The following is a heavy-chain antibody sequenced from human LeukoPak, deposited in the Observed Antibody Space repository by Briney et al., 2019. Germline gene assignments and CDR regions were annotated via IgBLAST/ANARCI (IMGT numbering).Heavy chain of an antibody. CDR2: INPNSGGT. V-gene: IGHV1-2*02. J-gene: IGHJ4*02. CDR1: GYTCIGYY. CDR3: ARGDRSAWYLPYDY. Sequence: GASVKVSCKASGYTCIGYYMHWVRQAPGQGLEWMGWINPNSGGTNYAQKFQGRVTMTRDTSISTAYMELSRLRSDDTAVFYCARGDRSAWYLPYDYWGQGTLVTVSS. D-gene: IGHD6-19*01.